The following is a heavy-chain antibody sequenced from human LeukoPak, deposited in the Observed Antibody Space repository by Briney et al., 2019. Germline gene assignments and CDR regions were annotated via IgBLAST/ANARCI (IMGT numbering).Heavy chain of an antibody. CDR1: GFTFSSYA. Sequence: PGRSLRLSCAASGFTFSSYAMHWVRQAPAKGLEWVAVISYDGSNKYYADSVKGRFTISRDNSKNTVSLQMNSLRAEDTAVYYCARDGVEFYNWFDPWGQGTLVTVSS. D-gene: IGHD2-21*01. J-gene: IGHJ5*02. CDR2: ISYDGSNK. V-gene: IGHV3-30*04. CDR3: ARDGVEFYNWFDP.